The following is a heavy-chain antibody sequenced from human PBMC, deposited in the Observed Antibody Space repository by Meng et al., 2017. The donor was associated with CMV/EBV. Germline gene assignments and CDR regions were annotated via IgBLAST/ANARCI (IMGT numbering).Heavy chain of an antibody. D-gene: IGHD5-18*01. J-gene: IGHJ4*02. CDR2: INPSGGST. CDR1: GYTLTSYY. Sequence: QGPLVRSGAEVKKPGALVKVSCKASGYTLTSYYMHWVRQAPVQGLEWMGIINPSGGSTSYAQKFQGRVTMTRDTSTSTVYMELSSLRSEDTAVYYCARDKIQLWPTVGYFDYWGQGTLVTVSS. CDR3: ARDKIQLWPTVGYFDY. V-gene: IGHV1-46*01.